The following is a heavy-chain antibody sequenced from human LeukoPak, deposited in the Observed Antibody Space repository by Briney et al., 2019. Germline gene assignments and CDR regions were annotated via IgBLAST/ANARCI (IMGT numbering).Heavy chain of an antibody. CDR3: ARDPYYDFWSGYYRGKGGYFDY. J-gene: IGHJ4*02. CDR2: IKQDGSEK. CDR1: GFTFSSYW. D-gene: IGHD3-3*01. V-gene: IGHV3-7*01. Sequence: GGSLRLSCAASGFTFSSYWMSWVRQAPGTGLEWVANIKQDGSEKYYVDSVKGRFTISRDNAKNSLYLQMNRLRAEDTAVYYCARDPYYDFWSGYYRGKGGYFDYWGQGTLVTVSS.